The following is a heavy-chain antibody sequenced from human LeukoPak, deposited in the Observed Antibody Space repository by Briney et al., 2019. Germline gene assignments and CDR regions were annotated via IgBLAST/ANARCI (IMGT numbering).Heavy chain of an antibody. J-gene: IGHJ6*02. CDR1: GFPFSDYA. D-gene: IGHD3-16*01. CDR2: ISPSASHR. V-gene: IGHV3-23*01. Sequence: PGRSLRLSCAASGFPFSDYAMTWVRQAPGKGLEWVAAISPSASHRYYADFVGGRFTISRDNSKNTLDLQMSSLRAEDTAVYFCARGGGLDVWGQGATVTVSS. CDR3: ARGGGLDV.